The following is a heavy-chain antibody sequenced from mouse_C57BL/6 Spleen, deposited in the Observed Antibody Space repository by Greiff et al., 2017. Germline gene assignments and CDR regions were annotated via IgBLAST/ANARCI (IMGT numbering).Heavy chain of an antibody. CDR1: GYSFTDYN. J-gene: IGHJ4*01. Sequence: EVQLQQSGPELVKPGASVKISCKASGYSFTDYNMNWVKQSNGKSLEWIGVINPNYGTTSYNQKFKGKATLTVDQSSSTAYMQLNSLTSEDSAVYYCARSRDYYGSRGDYAMDYWGQGTSVTVSS. V-gene: IGHV1-39*01. CDR2: INPNYGTT. CDR3: ARSRDYYGSRGDYAMDY. D-gene: IGHD1-1*01.